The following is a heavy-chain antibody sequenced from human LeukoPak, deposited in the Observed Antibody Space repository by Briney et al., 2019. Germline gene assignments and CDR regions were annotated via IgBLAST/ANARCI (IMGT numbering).Heavy chain of an antibody. Sequence: GGSLRLSCAASGFTFSSYNMIWVRQAPGKGLEWVSSISSSSSYIYYVDSVKGRFTISRDNAKNSLYLQMNSLRAEDTAVYYCARVFSPSSSWPWGQGTLVTVSS. CDR3: ARVFSPSSSWP. CDR2: ISSSSSYI. CDR1: GFTFSSYN. J-gene: IGHJ5*02. V-gene: IGHV3-21*01. D-gene: IGHD6-13*01.